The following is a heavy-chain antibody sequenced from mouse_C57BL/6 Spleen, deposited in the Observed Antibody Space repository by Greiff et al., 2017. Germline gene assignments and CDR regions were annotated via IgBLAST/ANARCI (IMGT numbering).Heavy chain of an antibody. CDR2: RRHRANAYTT. D-gene: IGHD3-1*01. CDR1: GFTFSDFY. V-gene: IGHV7-1*01. Sequence: EVKLVESGGGLVQSGRSLRLSCATSGFTFSDFYMEWVRQAPGKGLEWIAARRHRANAYTTEYSASVKGRFIVSRDTSQSVLYLQMNALRAEDTAIYDCARDAISGAMDYWGQGTSVTVSS. CDR3: ARDAISGAMDY. J-gene: IGHJ4*01.